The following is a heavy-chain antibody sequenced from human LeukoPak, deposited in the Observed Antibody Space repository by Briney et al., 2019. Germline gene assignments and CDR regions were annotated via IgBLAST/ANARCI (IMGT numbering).Heavy chain of an antibody. J-gene: IGHJ4*02. V-gene: IGHV3-23*01. D-gene: IGHD3-22*01. CDR2: ISGSGGFT. CDR1: GFTFSSHA. Sequence: GGSLRLSCAASGFTFSSHAMSWVRQAPGKGLEWVSSISGSGGFTYYADSVKGRFTISRDNSKNTLYLQMNSLRAEDTAVYYGAKRGYYDSTGYPDFEYWGQGTLVTVSS. CDR3: AKRGYYDSTGYPDFEY.